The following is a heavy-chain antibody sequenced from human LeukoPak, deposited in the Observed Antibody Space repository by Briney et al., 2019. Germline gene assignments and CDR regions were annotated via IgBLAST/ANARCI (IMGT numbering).Heavy chain of an antibody. J-gene: IGHJ4*02. V-gene: IGHV3-7*05. D-gene: IGHD6-13*01. Sequence: PGGSLRLSCAVSGFTLSAYDMSWVRQAPGKGLEWVANIKEDGSEKDYVDSVKGRFTISRDNAKNSLYLQMNSLRAEDTAIYYCARDWGAAGLWDYWGQGTLVTVSS. CDR3: ARDWGAAGLWDY. CDR1: GFTLSAYD. CDR2: IKEDGSEK.